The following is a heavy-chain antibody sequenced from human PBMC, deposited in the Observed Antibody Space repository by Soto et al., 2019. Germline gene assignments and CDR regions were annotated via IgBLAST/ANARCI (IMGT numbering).Heavy chain of an antibody. J-gene: IGHJ6*02. CDR2: ISSSRSTI. Sequence: EVQVVESGGGLVQPGGSLRLSCAASGFTFSSYSMNWVRQAPGKGLEWVAYISSSRSTIYYADSVKGRFTISRDNDKNSLYLQINSLRDEDTAVSYCAREIMNTFGGVMAPAYGMDVWGQGTTVTVSS. CDR3: AREIMNTFGGVMAPAYGMDV. V-gene: IGHV3-48*02. CDR1: GFTFSSYS. D-gene: IGHD3-16*01.